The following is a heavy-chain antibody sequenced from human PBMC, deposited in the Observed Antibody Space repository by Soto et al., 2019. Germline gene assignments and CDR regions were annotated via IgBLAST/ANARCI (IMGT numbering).Heavy chain of an antibody. CDR1: GGTFSNYP. J-gene: IGHJ4*02. CDR2: IVPIFGTT. CDR3: ARPRTVATTKAYDF. Sequence: SVKVSCKASGGTFSNYPIAWVRQAPGQGLEWVGAIVPIFGTTNYAQNFQGRVTLTADESASTAYMELSSLTSADTALYYCARPRTVATTKAYDFWGQGTHATVSS. D-gene: IGHD1-1*01. V-gene: IGHV1-69*13.